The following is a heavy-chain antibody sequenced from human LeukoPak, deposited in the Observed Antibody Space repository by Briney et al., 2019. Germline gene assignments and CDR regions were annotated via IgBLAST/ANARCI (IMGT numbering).Heavy chain of an antibody. CDR2: IHYTGGA. CDR3: TRHAQTYYYGMDV. J-gene: IGHJ6*02. V-gene: IGHV4-59*08. CDR1: GSISPYS. Sequence: SSETLSLTCTGGSISPYSWSWIRQSPGKGLECIAQIHYTGGATYHPSLKSRVTISVDTSNNHLSLRLSSVTAADTAVYYCTRHAQTYYYGMDVWGQGTTVTVSS.